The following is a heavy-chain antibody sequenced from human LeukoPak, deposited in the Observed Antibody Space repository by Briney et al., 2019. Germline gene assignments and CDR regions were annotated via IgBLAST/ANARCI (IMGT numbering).Heavy chain of an antibody. J-gene: IGHJ6*03. CDR1: GFTVSSNY. Sequence: GGSLRLSCAASGFTVSSNYMSWVRQAPGKGLEWVSVIYSGGSTYYADSVKGRFTISRDNSKNTLYLQMNSLRAEDTAVYYCARVVVTGTFYYYHMDVWGKGTTVTVSS. CDR3: ARVVVTGTFYYYHMDV. V-gene: IGHV3-66*02. D-gene: IGHD1-7*01. CDR2: IYSGGST.